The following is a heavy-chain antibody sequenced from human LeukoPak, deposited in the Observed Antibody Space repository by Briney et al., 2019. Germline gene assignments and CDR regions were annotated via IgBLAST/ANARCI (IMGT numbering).Heavy chain of an antibody. Sequence: GGSLRLSCAASGFIFTDYWMSWFRRAPGKGLEWVANIKKDATEKHYVDSVMGRFTISRDNAKNTLHLQMNSLRVEDTAIYYCARVPGRAPDYWGQGTLVTVPS. V-gene: IGHV3-7*01. CDR3: ARVPGRAPDY. CDR2: IKKDATEK. J-gene: IGHJ4*02. CDR1: GFIFTDYW. D-gene: IGHD1-26*01.